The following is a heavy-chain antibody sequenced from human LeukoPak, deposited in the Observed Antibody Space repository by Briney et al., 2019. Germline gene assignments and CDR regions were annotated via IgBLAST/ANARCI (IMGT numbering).Heavy chain of an antibody. D-gene: IGHD3-10*01. V-gene: IGHV4-38-2*01. J-gene: IGHJ6*04. CDR2: IFHSGST. CDR1: GYSISSGYY. Sequence: SETLSLTCAVSGYSISSGYYWGWIRQPPGKGLEWIGSIFHSGSTYYNPSLKSRVNMSVDTSKNQISLKLSSVTAADTAVYYCARASGSYGSGSYYYYAMDVWGKGTTVTVSS. CDR3: ARASGSYGSGSYYYYAMDV.